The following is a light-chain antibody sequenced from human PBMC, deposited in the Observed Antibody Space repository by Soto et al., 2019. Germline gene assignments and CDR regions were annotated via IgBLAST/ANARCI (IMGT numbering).Light chain of an antibody. CDR1: SSDIDAYNY. V-gene: IGLV2-14*01. J-gene: IGLJ1*01. Sequence: QSVLTQPASVSGSPGQSITISCTGTSSDIDAYNYVSWYQHHPGKAPKLMIYDVSNRPSGVSNRFSGSKSGYTASLTISGLLAEDEADYYCNSHTISNTRVFGTGTKVTVL. CDR2: DVS. CDR3: NSHTISNTRV.